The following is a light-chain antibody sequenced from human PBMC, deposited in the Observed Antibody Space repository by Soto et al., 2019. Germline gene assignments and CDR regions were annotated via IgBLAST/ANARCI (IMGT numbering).Light chain of an antibody. J-gene: IGKJ5*01. CDR3: HQRSNWPPIT. V-gene: IGKV3-11*01. CDR2: DAS. CDR1: QSVSSY. Sequence: EIVLTQSPATLSLSPGDRATLSCRASQSVSSYLAWYQQKPGQAPRLLIYDASNRATGIPARFSGSGSWTDYTLTISSLEPEDFAVYYCHQRSNWPPITFGQGTRLEIK.